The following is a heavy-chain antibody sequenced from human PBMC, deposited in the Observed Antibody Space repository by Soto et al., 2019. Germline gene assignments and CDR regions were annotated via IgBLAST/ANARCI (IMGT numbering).Heavy chain of an antibody. Sequence: GGSLRLSCAASGFTFSSYGMHWVRQAPGKGLEWVAVIWYDGSNKYYADSVKGRFTISRDNSKNTLYLQMNSLRAEDTAVYYCARDRGIAAAGTLYFQHWGQGTLVTVSS. CDR2: IWYDGSNK. J-gene: IGHJ1*01. D-gene: IGHD6-13*01. V-gene: IGHV3-33*08. CDR3: ARDRGIAAAGTLYFQH. CDR1: GFTFSSYG.